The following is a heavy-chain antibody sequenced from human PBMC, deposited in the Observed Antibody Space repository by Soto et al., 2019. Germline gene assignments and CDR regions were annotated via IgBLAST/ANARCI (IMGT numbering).Heavy chain of an antibody. J-gene: IGHJ4*02. D-gene: IGHD2-15*01. CDR3: GTLRGAGGYFDH. CDR1: GFTFTSCA. Sequence: GGSLSLSCAASGFTFTSCAMCWFLQAPGKGLEWVTVISSGGSTYYADPARGRFTISRDNSKDTLFLQMNSLRAEDTAVYYCGTLRGAGGYFDHWGPGALVTVSS. CDR2: ISSGGST. V-gene: IGHV3-23*01.